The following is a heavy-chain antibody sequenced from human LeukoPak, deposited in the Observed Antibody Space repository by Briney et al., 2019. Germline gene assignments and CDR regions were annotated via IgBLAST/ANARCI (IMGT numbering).Heavy chain of an antibody. CDR2: ISSSGSTI. Sequence: GGSLRLSCAASGFXFSSYEINWVRQAPGKGLEWVSYISSSGSTIYYADSVKGRFTISRDNSKNTLYLQMNSLRAEDTAVYYCARDRAHYGSGTLFDYWGQGTLVTVSS. V-gene: IGHV3-48*03. CDR3: ARDRAHYGSGTLFDY. J-gene: IGHJ4*02. CDR1: GFXFSSYE. D-gene: IGHD3-10*01.